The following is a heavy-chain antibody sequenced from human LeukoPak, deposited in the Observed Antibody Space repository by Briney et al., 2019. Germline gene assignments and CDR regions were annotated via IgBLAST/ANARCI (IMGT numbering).Heavy chain of an antibody. Sequence: SQTLSLTCTVSGGSISSGDYYWSWIRQPPGKGLEWIGYIYYSGSTYYNPSLKSRVTISVDTSKSQFSLKLSSVTAADTAVYYCARDHHDAEGYLDYWGQGTLVTVSS. J-gene: IGHJ4*02. V-gene: IGHV4-30-4*08. CDR1: GGSISSGDYY. CDR2: IYYSGST. CDR3: ARDHHDAEGYLDY. D-gene: IGHD2-15*01.